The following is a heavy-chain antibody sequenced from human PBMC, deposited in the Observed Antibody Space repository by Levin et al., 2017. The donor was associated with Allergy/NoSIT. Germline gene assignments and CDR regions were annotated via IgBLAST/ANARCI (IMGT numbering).Heavy chain of an antibody. Sequence: GESLKISCKGSGYSFTSYWIGWVRQMPGKGLEWMGIIYPGDSDTRYSPSFQGQVTISADKSISTAYLQWSSLKASDTAMYYCARVNIDYSNYHWFDPWGQGTLVTVSS. CDR2: IYPGDSDT. CDR3: ARVNIDYSNYHWFDP. J-gene: IGHJ5*02. D-gene: IGHD4-11*01. CDR1: GYSFTSYW. V-gene: IGHV5-51*01.